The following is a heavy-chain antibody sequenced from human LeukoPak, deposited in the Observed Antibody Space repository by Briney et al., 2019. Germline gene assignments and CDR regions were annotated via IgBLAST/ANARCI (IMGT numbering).Heavy chain of an antibody. CDR1: GFTFDDYA. J-gene: IGHJ3*02. D-gene: IGHD3-22*01. CDR2: ISWNSGSI. V-gene: IGHV3-9*01. Sequence: AGGSLRLSCAASGFTFDDYAMHWVRQAPGKGLEWVSGISWNSGSIGYADSVKGRFTISRDNAENSLYLQMNSLRAEDTALYYCAKDMKDYYDSSGYPDAFDIWGQGTMVTVSS. CDR3: AKDMKDYYDSSGYPDAFDI.